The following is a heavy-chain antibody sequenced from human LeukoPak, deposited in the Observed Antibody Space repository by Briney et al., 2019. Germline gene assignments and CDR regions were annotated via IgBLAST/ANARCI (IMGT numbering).Heavy chain of an antibody. CDR2: IYYSGST. J-gene: IGHJ4*02. V-gene: IGHV4-61*01. Sequence: SETLSLTCTVSGGSISGGSYYWSWIRQPPGKGLEWIGYIYYSGSTKYNLSLKSRVTISVDTSKNQLSLKLSSVTAADTAVYYCARGEYGLCDYWGQGTLVTVSS. CDR1: GGSISGGSYY. D-gene: IGHD2/OR15-2a*01. CDR3: ARGEYGLCDY.